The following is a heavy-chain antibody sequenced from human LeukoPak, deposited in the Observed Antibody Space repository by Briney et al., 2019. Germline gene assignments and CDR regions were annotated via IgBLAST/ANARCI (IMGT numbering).Heavy chain of an antibody. J-gene: IGHJ2*01. D-gene: IGHD3-3*01. CDR2: ISTTSSRI. CDR3: ARPTGFWSVYGFWYFDL. V-gene: IGHV3-21*01. Sequence: GGSLRLSCAASGFTFNSYSMNWVRQAPGKGLEWGSSISTTSSRIYYADSVKGRFTISRDNAKNSLSLQMNSLRVEDTAVYYCARPTGFWSVYGFWYFDLCGRGTLVTVSS. CDR1: GFTFNSYS.